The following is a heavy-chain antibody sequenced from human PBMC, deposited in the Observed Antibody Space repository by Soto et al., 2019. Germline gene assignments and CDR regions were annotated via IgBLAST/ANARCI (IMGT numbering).Heavy chain of an antibody. CDR1: GGSISSGGYY. CDR3: ARDGADCSGGSCYSSGWFDP. Sequence: PSETLSLTCTVSGGSISSGGYYWSWIRQHPGKGLEWIGYIYYSGSTYYNPSLKSRVTISVDTSKNQFSLKLSSVTAADTAVYYCARDGADCSGGSCYSSGWFDPWGQGTLVTVSS. CDR2: IYYSGST. V-gene: IGHV4-31*03. J-gene: IGHJ5*02. D-gene: IGHD2-15*01.